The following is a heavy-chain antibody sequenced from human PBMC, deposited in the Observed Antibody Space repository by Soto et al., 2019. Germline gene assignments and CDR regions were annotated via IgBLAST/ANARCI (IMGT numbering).Heavy chain of an antibody. CDR1: GGSVSSGSYY. CDR3: ARGPPTVTRAFDY. CDR2: IYYSGST. Sequence: PSETLSLTCTVSGGSVSSGSYYWSWIRQPPGKGLEWIGYIYYSGSTNYNPSLKSRVTISVDTSKNQFSLELSSVTAADTAVYYCARGPPTVTRAFDYWGQGTLVTVSS. V-gene: IGHV4-61*01. J-gene: IGHJ4*02. D-gene: IGHD4-17*01.